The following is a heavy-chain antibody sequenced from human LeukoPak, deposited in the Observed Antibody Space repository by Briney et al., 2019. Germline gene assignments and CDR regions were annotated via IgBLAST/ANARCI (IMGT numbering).Heavy chain of an antibody. J-gene: IGHJ4*02. V-gene: IGHV3-23*01. D-gene: IGHD3-10*01. CDR1: GFTFTTYA. Sequence: GGSLSLSCAASGFTFTTYAMNWARQAPGKGLEWVSAIRGSCGSTYYADSVKGRFTVSRDNSENTLYLQMNSLRAEPTAVYYCARPPLNYYGPGSYLAYCGQGTLVTVSS. CDR2: IRGSCGST. CDR3: ARPPLNYYGPGSYLAY.